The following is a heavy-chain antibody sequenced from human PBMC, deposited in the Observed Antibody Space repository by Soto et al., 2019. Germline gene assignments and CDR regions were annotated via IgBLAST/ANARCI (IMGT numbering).Heavy chain of an antibody. CDR2: IYWDDDK. Sequence: QITLRESGPTLVQPTQTLTLTCTLSGVSLTTSGVGVGWIRQPPGKALEWLALIYWDDDKRFSPSLKSRLAITRDTFKNQVVMIMTDVAPVDTAIYSCAHRQRTVVVGAPFDLWGQGSQVTVAA. V-gene: IGHV2-5*02. CDR1: GVSLTTSGVG. D-gene: IGHD2-15*01. CDR3: AHRQRTVVVGAPFDL. J-gene: IGHJ4*02.